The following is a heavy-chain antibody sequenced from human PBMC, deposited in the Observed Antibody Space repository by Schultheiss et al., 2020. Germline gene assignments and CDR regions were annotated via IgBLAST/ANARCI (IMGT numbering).Heavy chain of an antibody. J-gene: IGHJ6*02. D-gene: IGHD3-10*01. Sequence: ASVKVSCKASGYTFTTYGISWVRQAPGQGLEWMGWINPNSGGANYAQKFQGRVTMTEDTSTDTAYMELSSLRSEDTAVYYCATDGDITMVRGVKRGGYGMDVWGQGTTVTVSS. CDR1: GYTFTTYG. V-gene: IGHV1-18*01. CDR2: INPNSGGA. CDR3: ATDGDITMVRGVKRGGYGMDV.